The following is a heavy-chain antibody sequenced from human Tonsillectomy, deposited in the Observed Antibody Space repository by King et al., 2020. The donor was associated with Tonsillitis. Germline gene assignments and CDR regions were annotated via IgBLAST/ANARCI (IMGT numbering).Heavy chain of an antibody. CDR3: ASSNSGNYYDAFDI. D-gene: IGHD1-26*01. V-gene: IGHV4-34*01. CDR1: GGSFTDYY. Sequence: VQLQQWGAGLLKPSETLSLTCAVYGGSFTDYYWNWIRQPPGQGLEWIGEINHSVSANYNPSLKSRVTISVDTSKNHFSLQLSSVTAADTAVYYCASSNSGNYYDAFDIWAQGTMVTVSS. J-gene: IGHJ3*02. CDR2: INHSVSA.